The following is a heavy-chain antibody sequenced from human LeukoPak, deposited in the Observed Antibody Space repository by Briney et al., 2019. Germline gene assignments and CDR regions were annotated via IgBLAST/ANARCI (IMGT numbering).Heavy chain of an antibody. CDR1: GDSFSGYY. V-gene: IGHV4-4*08. J-gene: IGHJ4*02. CDR3: VYGPNRYYFDQ. CDR2: VHDTGST. Sequence: SGTLSLTCTVSGDSFSGYYYTWIRQPTEKDLEWIGYVHDTGSTNYHPSLKSRVTISLDTSMTQFSLNLRSVTAADAAVYLRVYGPNRYYFDQWGQGTLVTVSS. D-gene: IGHD3-16*01.